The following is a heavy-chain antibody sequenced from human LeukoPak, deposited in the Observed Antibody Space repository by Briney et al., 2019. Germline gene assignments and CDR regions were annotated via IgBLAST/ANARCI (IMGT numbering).Heavy chain of an antibody. Sequence: GGSLRLSCAASGFTFSSSAMSWVRQAPGKGLEWVSAISNNGGYTYYADSVQGRFTISRDNSKSTLCLQMNSLRGDDTAVYYCAKQLGYCSDGSCYFPYWGQGTLVTVSS. CDR3: AKQLGYCSDGSCYFPY. CDR1: GFTFSSSA. CDR2: ISNNGGYT. V-gene: IGHV3-23*01. D-gene: IGHD2-15*01. J-gene: IGHJ4*02.